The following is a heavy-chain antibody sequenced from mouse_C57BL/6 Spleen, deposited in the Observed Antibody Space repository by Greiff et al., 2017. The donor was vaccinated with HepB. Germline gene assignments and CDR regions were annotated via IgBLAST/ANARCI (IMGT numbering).Heavy chain of an antibody. CDR1: GYAFSSSW. V-gene: IGHV1-82*01. D-gene: IGHD1-1*01. Sequence: VKLQESGPELVKPGASVKISCKASGYAFSSSWMNWVKQRPGKGLEWIGRIYPGDGDTNYNGKFKGKATLTADKSSSTAYMQLSSLTSEDSAVYFCARSVYYGSSYFYYFDYWGQGTTLTVSS. J-gene: IGHJ2*01. CDR3: ARSVYYGSSYFYYFDY. CDR2: IYPGDGDT.